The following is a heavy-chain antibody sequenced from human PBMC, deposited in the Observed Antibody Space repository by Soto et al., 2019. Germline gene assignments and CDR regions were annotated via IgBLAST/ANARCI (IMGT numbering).Heavy chain of an antibody. D-gene: IGHD6-19*01. V-gene: IGHV1-69*13. CDR1: GGTFSSYA. CDR3: ARVGKAVVAFDI. Sequence: SVKVSCKASGGTFSSYAISWVRQAPGQGLEWMGGIIPIFGTANYAQKFQGRVTITADESTSTAYMELSSLRSEDTAVYYCARVGKAVVAFDIWGQGTMVTVSS. J-gene: IGHJ3*02. CDR2: IIPIFGTA.